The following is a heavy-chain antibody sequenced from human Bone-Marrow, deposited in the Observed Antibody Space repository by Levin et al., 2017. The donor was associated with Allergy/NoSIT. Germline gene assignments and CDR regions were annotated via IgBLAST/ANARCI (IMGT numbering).Heavy chain of an antibody. CDR1: GFTFSDYY. Sequence: PGGSLRLSCAASGFTFSDYYMSWIRQAPGKGLEWVSYISSSSSYTNYADSVKGRFTISRDNAKNSLYLQMNSLRAEDTAVYYCARVSGYSYDAFDIWGQGTMVTVSS. CDR2: ISSSSSYT. J-gene: IGHJ3*02. V-gene: IGHV3-11*05. D-gene: IGHD5-18*01. CDR3: ARVSGYSYDAFDI.